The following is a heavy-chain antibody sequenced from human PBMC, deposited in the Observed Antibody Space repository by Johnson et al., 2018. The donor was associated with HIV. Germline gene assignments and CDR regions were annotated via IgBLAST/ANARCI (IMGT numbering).Heavy chain of an antibody. CDR3: AKDQGTVPRRDDAFDI. V-gene: IGHV3-33*05. Sequence: QVQVVESGGGVVQPGGSLRLSCAASAFTFSSFGMHWVRQAPGKGLGWVAVISYDGRSKYYADSVKGRFTISRANSKNTLYVQMNSRRAEDTAVYYCAKDQGTVPRRDDAFDIWGQGTVVTVSS. D-gene: IGHD4-17*01. CDR2: ISYDGRSK. CDR1: AFTFSSFG. J-gene: IGHJ3*02.